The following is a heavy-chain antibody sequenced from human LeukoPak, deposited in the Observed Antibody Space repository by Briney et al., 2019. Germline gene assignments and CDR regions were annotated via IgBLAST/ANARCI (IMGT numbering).Heavy chain of an antibody. CDR3: ARTRYQLLRPSDY. CDR2: TNHSGST. D-gene: IGHD2-2*01. Sequence: SETLSLTCAVYGGSFSGYYWSWIRQPPGKGLEWIGETNHSGSTNYNPSLKSRVTISVDTSKNQFSLKLSSVTAADTAVYYCARTRYQLLRPSDYWGQGTLVTVSS. J-gene: IGHJ4*02. V-gene: IGHV4-34*01. CDR1: GGSFSGYY.